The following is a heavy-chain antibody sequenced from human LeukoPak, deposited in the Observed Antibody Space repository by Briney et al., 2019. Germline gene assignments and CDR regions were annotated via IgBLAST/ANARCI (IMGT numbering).Heavy chain of an antibody. V-gene: IGHV1-2*02. Sequence: ASVKVSCKASGYTFTGYYMHWVRQAPGQGLEWMGWINPNSGGTNYAQKFQGRVTMTRDTSISTAYMELSRLRSDDTAVYYCARLGINWNYAYYYYMDVWGKGTTVTVSS. CDR1: GYTFTGYY. CDR3: ARLGINWNYAYYYYMDV. J-gene: IGHJ6*03. CDR2: INPNSGGT. D-gene: IGHD1-7*01.